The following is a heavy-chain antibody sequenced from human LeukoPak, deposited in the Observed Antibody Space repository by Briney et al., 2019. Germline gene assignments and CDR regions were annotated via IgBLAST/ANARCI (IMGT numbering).Heavy chain of an antibody. V-gene: IGHV4-59*01. J-gene: IGHJ3*02. Sequence: SETLSLTRTVSGGSISSYYWSWIRQPPGKGLEWIGYIYYSGSTNYNPSLKSRVTISVDTSKNQFSLKLSSVTAADTAVYYCARDRSSSSWHDAFDIWGQGTMVTVSS. CDR3: ARDRSSSSWHDAFDI. D-gene: IGHD6-13*01. CDR1: GGSISSYY. CDR2: IYYSGST.